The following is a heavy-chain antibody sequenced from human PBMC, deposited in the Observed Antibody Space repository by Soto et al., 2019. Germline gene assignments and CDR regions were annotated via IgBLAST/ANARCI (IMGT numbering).Heavy chain of an antibody. Sequence: SETLSLTCAVSGGSISSSSWWSWVRQPPGKGLEWIGEIYHTGTTNYNPSLKSRVTISVDRSKNQFSLKLSSVTAADTAVYYCARHFSVDYFDYWGQGALVTVSS. V-gene: IGHV4-4*02. CDR1: GGSISSSSW. CDR2: IYHTGTT. J-gene: IGHJ4*02. CDR3: ARHFSVDYFDY.